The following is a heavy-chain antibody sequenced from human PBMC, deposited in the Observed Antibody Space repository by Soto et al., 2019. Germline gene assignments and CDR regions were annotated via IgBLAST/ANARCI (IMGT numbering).Heavy chain of an antibody. J-gene: IGHJ4*02. CDR3: TGEVASGY. D-gene: IGHD3-10*01. CDR1: GFTVSTYG. V-gene: IGHV3-30*03. CDR2: ISRDGGTK. Sequence: QVQLVESGGGVVQPGRSLRLSCAVSGFTVSTYGMHWVRQAPGKGLEWVAVISRDGGTKYYADSVKGRFTISRDNSRNTLFLEMNSLRGDDISVEYCTGEVASGYWGQGTLVTVSS.